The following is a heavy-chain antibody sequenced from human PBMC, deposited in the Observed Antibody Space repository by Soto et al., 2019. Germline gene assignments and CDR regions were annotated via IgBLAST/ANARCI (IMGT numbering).Heavy chain of an antibody. V-gene: IGHV1-69*13. D-gene: IGHD3-10*01. CDR1: GGTFSSYA. CDR3: ARDMVPNNAFDI. J-gene: IGHJ3*02. Sequence: SVKVSCKASGGTFSSYAISWVRQAPGQGLEWMGGIIPIFGTANYAQKFQGRVTLTADESTSTAYMELSSLRSEDTAVYYCARDMVPNNAFDIWGQGTMVTVSS. CDR2: IIPIFGTA.